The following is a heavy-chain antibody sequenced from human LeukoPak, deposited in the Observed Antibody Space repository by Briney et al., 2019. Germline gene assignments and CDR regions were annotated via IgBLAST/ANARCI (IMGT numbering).Heavy chain of an antibody. Sequence: SETLSLTCAAYGGSFSGYYWSWIRQPPGKGLEWIGYIYYSGSTNYNPSLKSRVTISVDTSKNQFSLKLRSVTAADTAVYYCARDSFSSSWPKWFDPWGQGILVAVSS. CDR3: ARDSFSSSWPKWFDP. J-gene: IGHJ5*02. CDR1: GGSFSGYY. CDR2: IYYSGST. D-gene: IGHD6-13*01. V-gene: IGHV4-59*01.